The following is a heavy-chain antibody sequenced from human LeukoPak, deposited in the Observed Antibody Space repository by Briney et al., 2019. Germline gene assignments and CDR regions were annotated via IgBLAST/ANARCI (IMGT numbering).Heavy chain of an antibody. CDR3: ARDSGGAASPDY. CDR1: EFTFSNYA. V-gene: IGHV3-21*01. CDR2: ISGSSSYI. D-gene: IGHD6-25*01. J-gene: IGHJ4*02. Sequence: GGSLRLSCAASEFTFSNYAMNWVRQAPGKGLEWVSSISGSSSYIYYADSVKGRFTISRDNAKNSLYLQMNSLRAEDTAVYYCARDSGGAASPDYWGQGTLVTVSS.